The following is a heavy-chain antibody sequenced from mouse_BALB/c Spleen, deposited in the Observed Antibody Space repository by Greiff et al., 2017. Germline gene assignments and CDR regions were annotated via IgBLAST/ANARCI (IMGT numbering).Heavy chain of an antibody. Sequence: VKLVESGPGLVQPSQSLSITCTVSGFSLTSYGVHWVRQSPGKGLEWLGVIWSGGSTDYNAAFISRLSISKDNSKSQVFFKMNSLQANDTAIYYCARNKRAYSGYAMDYWGQGTSVTVSS. J-gene: IGHJ4*01. D-gene: IGHD2-10*01. V-gene: IGHV2-2*02. CDR2: IWSGGST. CDR3: ARNKRAYSGYAMDY. CDR1: GFSLTSYG.